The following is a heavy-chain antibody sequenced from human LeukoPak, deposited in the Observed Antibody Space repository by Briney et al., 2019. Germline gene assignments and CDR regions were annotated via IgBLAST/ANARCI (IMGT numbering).Heavy chain of an antibody. Sequence: SETLSLTCTVSDDSISDYYRGWIRQPPGKGLEWIGYTYYTGNTNYNPSLKSRVTISVDTSKNQFSLKLSSVTAADTAVYYCARETPSGYSYGNPVDYWGQGTLVTVSS. CDR1: DDSISDYY. CDR3: ARETPSGYSYGNPVDY. D-gene: IGHD5-18*01. J-gene: IGHJ4*02. V-gene: IGHV4-59*12. CDR2: TYYTGNT.